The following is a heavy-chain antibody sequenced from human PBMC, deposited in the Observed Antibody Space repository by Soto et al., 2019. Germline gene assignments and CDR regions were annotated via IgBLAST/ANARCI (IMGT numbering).Heavy chain of an antibody. CDR1: GFTVSSNY. V-gene: IGHV3-53*04. CDR2: IYSGGST. Sequence: GGSLRLSCAASGFTVSSNYMSWVRQAPGKGLEWVSVIYSGGSTYYADSVKGRFPISRHNAKDTLYLQMNSLRAEDTAVYYCARASRYCSGGSCYSDAFDIWGQGTMVTVSS. J-gene: IGHJ3*02. CDR3: ARASRYCSGGSCYSDAFDI. D-gene: IGHD2-15*01.